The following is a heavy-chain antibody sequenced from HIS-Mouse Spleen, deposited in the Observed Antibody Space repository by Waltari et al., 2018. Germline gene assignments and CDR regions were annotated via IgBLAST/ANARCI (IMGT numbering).Heavy chain of an antibody. Sequence: VQPGRPLRLSCAASGFTFSSYGMHWVRHAPGKGLEWVAVIWYDGSNKYYADYVKGRFTISRDNSQHSLYLQMKSVRGEDTAVYYCAKGSSGSCYWAYCFDYWGQGTLVTVSS. J-gene: IGHJ4*02. D-gene: IGHD2-15*01. CDR2: IWYDGSNK. CDR1: GFTFSSYG. V-gene: IGHV3-33*06. CDR3: AKGSSGSCYWAYCFDY.